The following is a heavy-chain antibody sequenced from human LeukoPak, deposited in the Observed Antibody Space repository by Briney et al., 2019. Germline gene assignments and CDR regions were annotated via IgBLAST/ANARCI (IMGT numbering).Heavy chain of an antibody. CDR3: ARAPESSGWYIYYYYGMDV. CDR2: ISYDGSNK. J-gene: IGHJ6*02. V-gene: IGHV3-30-3*01. D-gene: IGHD6-19*01. Sequence: GRSLRLSCAASGFTFSSYAMHWVRQAPGKGLEWVAVISYDGSNKYYADSVKGRFTISRDDSKNTLYLQMNSLRAEDTAVYYCARAPESSGWYIYYYYGMDVWGQGTTVTVSS. CDR1: GFTFSSYA.